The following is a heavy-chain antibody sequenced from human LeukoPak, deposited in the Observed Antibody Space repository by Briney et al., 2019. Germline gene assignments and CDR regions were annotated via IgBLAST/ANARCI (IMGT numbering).Heavy chain of an antibody. V-gene: IGHV1-18*01. CDR1: GYTFTSYG. CDR2: ISAYNGNT. Sequence: ASVKVSCKASGYTFTSYGISWVRQAPGQGLEWMGWISAYNGNTNYAQKLQGRVTMTTDTSTSTAYMELRSLRSDHTAVYYCARGPSVGYCSSTSCSDVVVWDYWGQGTLVTVSS. J-gene: IGHJ4*02. CDR3: ARGPSVGYCSSTSCSDVVVWDY. D-gene: IGHD2-2*01.